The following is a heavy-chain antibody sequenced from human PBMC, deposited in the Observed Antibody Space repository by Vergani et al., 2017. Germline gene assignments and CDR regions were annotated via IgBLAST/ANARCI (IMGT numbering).Heavy chain of an antibody. CDR1: GGSFSGYY. J-gene: IGHJ4*02. CDR3: ARVYSSGWLDY. V-gene: IGHV4-34*01. D-gene: IGHD6-19*01. CDR2: INHSGST. Sequence: QVQLQQWGAGLLKPSETLSLTCAVYGGSFSGYYWSWIRQPPGKGLEWIGEINHSGSTTYNPSLKSRVTISVDTSKNQFSLKLSSVTAADTAVYYCARVYSSGWLDYWGQGTLVTVSS.